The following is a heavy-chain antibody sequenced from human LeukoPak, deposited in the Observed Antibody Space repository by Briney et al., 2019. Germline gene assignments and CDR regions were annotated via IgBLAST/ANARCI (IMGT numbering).Heavy chain of an antibody. J-gene: IGHJ4*02. V-gene: IGHV4-39*02. D-gene: IGHD1-1*01. Sequence: SETLSLTCAVSGGSISSAYYSWSWIRQPPGKGLEWIGSICSGGNICSNPSLESRVTISVDSSRSHFFLQLTSATAADTAVYFCARDGPWKSDYWGQGTLVTVSS. CDR2: ICSGGNI. CDR3: ARDGPWKSDY. CDR1: GGSISSAYYS.